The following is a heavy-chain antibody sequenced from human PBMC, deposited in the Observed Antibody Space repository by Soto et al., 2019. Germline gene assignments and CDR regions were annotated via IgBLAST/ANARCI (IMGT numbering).Heavy chain of an antibody. V-gene: IGHV1-24*01. CDR3: ARDYYYDSSGSILRGDQAFDI. CDR1: GYTLTELS. D-gene: IGHD3-22*01. J-gene: IGHJ3*02. Sequence: ASVKVSCKVSGYTLTELSMHWVRQAPGKGLECMGGFDPEDGETIYAQKFQGRVTMTEDTSTDTAYMELRSLRSDDTAVYYCARDYYYDSSGSILRGDQAFDIWG. CDR2: FDPEDGET.